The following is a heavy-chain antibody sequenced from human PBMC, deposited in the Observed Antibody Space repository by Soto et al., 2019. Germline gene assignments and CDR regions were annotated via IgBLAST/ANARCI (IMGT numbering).Heavy chain of an antibody. V-gene: IGHV3-53*01. CDR3: ARSIVVGAFDI. CDR1: GFTVSSNY. CDR2: IYSGGST. Sequence: PGGSLRLSCAASGFTVSSNYMIWVRQAPGKGLEWVSVIYSGGSTYYADSVKGRFTISRDNSKNTLYLQMNSLSAEDTAVYYCARSIVVGAFDIWGQGTMVTVSS. J-gene: IGHJ3*02. D-gene: IGHD3-22*01.